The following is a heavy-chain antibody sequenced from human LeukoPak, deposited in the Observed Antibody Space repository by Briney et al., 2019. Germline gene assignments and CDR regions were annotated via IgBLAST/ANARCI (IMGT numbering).Heavy chain of an antibody. CDR2: IFPIFRTA. CDR3: ARDRGERDSTWSLPAHGFDI. V-gene: IGHV1-69*05. D-gene: IGHD6-13*01. Sequence: GASVKVSCKASGGTFSSYAISWVRQAPGQGLEWMGRIFPIFRTANYAQKFQGRVTVTTDESTSTAYMELSSLRPEDTAMYYCARDRGERDSTWSLPAHGFDIWGQGTMVTVSS. J-gene: IGHJ3*02. CDR1: GGTFSSYA.